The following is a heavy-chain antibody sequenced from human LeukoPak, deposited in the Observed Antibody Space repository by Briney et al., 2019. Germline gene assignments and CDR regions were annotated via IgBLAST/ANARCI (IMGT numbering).Heavy chain of an antibody. V-gene: IGHV3-48*02. CDR2: ISSSSTI. J-gene: IGHJ4*02. CDR3: ARDYGDFDY. D-gene: IGHD4-17*01. Sequence: PGGSLRLSCAASGFTFSSYSMNWVRQAPGKGLEWVSYISSSSTIYYADSVKGRFTISRDNAKNSLYLQMNSLRDEDTAVYYCARDYGDFDYWGQGTLVTVSS. CDR1: GFTFSSYS.